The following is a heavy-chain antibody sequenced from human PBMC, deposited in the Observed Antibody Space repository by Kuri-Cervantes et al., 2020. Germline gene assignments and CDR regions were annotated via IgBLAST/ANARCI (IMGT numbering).Heavy chain of an antibody. D-gene: IGHD2-15*01. CDR1: GFTFSNYR. V-gene: IGHV3-11*01. Sequence: GGSLRLSCASSGFTFSNYRMHWVRQAPGKGLEWVSYISSSGSTIYYADSVKGRFTISRDNAKNSLYLQMNSLRAEDMAVYYCAKAACSGGSCYSPWDYWGQGTLVTVSS. CDR3: AKAACSGGSCYSPWDY. CDR2: ISSSGSTI. J-gene: IGHJ4*02.